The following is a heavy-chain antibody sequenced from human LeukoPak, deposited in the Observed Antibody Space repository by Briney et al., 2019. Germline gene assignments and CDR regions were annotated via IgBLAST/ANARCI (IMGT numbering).Heavy chain of an antibody. J-gene: IGHJ4*02. V-gene: IGHV3-30*19. Sequence: GGSLRLSCAASGFTFSSYGMHWVRQAPGKGLEWVAVIWYDGSNKYYADSVKGRFTISRDNSKNTLYLQMNSLRAEDTAVYYCARSRTKGRYYDSSGYYCDYWGQGTLVTVSS. CDR1: GFTFSSYG. D-gene: IGHD3-22*01. CDR2: IWYDGSNK. CDR3: ARSRTKGRYYDSSGYYCDY.